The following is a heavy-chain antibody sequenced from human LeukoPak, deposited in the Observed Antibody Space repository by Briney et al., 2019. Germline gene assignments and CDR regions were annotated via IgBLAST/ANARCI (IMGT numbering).Heavy chain of an antibody. J-gene: IGHJ4*02. CDR1: GYSISSGYY. D-gene: IGHD2-8*01. CDR3: ARHAPGSVPDTFDY. Sequence: SETLSLTCAVSGYSISSGYYWGCIRPPPGKGLEWIGGIYHSGSTYYNPSLKSRVTISVDTSKNQFSLKLSSVTAADTAVYYCARHAPGSVPDTFDYWGKGTLVTVSS. CDR2: IYHSGST. V-gene: IGHV4-38-2*01.